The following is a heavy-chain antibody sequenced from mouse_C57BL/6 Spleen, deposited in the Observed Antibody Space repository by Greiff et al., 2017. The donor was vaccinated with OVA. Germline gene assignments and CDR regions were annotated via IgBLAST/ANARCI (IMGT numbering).Heavy chain of an antibody. J-gene: IGHJ3*01. V-gene: IGHV3-6*01. CDR1: GYSITSGYY. Sequence: ESGPGLVKPSQSLSLTCSVTGYSITSGYYWNWIRQFPGNKLEWMGYISYDGSNNYNPSLKNRISITRDTSKNQFFLKLNSVTTEDTATYYCARGEPLLGSWFAYWGQGTLVTVSA. CDR2: ISYDGSN. D-gene: IGHD6-1*01. CDR3: ARGEPLLGSWFAY.